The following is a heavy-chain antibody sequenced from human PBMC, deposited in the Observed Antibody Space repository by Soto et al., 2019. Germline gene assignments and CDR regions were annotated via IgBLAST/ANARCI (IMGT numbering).Heavy chain of an antibody. J-gene: IGHJ1*01. V-gene: IGHV1-18*01. CDR3: PRERDDSSWSSHEYIQH. CDR2: ISTYDGNT. D-gene: IGHD3-22*01. CDR1: GYSFTDYG. Sequence: HVQLVQSGAEVKKPGASVKVSCKASGYSFTDYGIHWVRQAPGQGLEWMGWISTYDGNTNYAQKLQGRVTMTTGTSETSANIELRNLRSDDTAVFYCPRERDDSSWSSHEYIQHWGQGTLVTVSS.